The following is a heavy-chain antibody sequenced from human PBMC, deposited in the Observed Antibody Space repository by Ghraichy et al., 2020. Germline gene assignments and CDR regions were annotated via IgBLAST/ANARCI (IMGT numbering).Heavy chain of an antibody. Sequence: ASVKVSCKASGYTFTTYAMHWVRQAPGQRLEWMGWINADNGNTKSSQKFQGRVTITRDTSASTAYMELSSLRSEDTAVYYCARRCTNDVCYKNGNGFSFDYWGQGTLVTVSS. J-gene: IGHJ4*02. V-gene: IGHV1-3*01. CDR1: GYTFTTYA. D-gene: IGHD2-8*01. CDR3: ARRCTNDVCYKNGNGFSFDY. CDR2: INADNGNT.